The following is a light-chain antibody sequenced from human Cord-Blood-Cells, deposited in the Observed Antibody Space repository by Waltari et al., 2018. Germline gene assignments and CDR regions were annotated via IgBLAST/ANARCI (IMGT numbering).Light chain of an antibody. J-gene: IGLJ2*01. CDR3: CSYAGSSTVV. V-gene: IGLV2-23*01. CDR1: NSDVGGYNL. Sequence: QSALTQPASVSGSPGQSITPSCTGTNSDVGGYNLVSRYQQHPGKAPKLMIYEGSKRPSGVSNRFSGSKSGNTASLTISGLQAEDEADYYCCSYAGSSTVVFGGGTKLTVL. CDR2: EGS.